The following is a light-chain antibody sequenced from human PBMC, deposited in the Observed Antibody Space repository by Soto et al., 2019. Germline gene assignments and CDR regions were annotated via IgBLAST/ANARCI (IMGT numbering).Light chain of an antibody. J-gene: IGLJ2*01. CDR3: GTWDGSLSAVV. V-gene: IGLV1-51*01. Sequence: QSVLTQPPSVSAAPGQKVTISCSGSSSNIGNNYVSWYQQLPGTAPKLLIYDNNKRPSGIPNRGSGSKAGTSATLGITGLQTGDEADYYCGTWDGSLSAVVFGGGTKLTVL. CDR2: DNN. CDR1: SSNIGNNY.